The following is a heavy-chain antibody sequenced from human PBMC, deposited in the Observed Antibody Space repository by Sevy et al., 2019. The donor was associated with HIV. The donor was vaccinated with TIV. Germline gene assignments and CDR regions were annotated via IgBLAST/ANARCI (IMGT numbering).Heavy chain of an antibody. J-gene: IGHJ5*02. V-gene: IGHV3-21*01. Sequence: GGSLRLSCAASGFTFSNYAMSWVRQAPGKGLEWVSSISSSSSYIYYADSVKGRFTISRDNAKNSLYLQMNSLRAEDTAVYYCARAPENYCSGGSCYHHWGQGTLVTVSS. D-gene: IGHD2-15*01. CDR3: ARAPENYCSGGSCYHH. CDR2: ISSSSSYI. CDR1: GFTFSNYA.